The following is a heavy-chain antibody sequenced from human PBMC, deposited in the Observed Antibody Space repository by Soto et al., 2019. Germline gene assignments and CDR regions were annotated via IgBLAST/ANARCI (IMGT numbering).Heavy chain of an antibody. D-gene: IGHD6-6*01. J-gene: IGHJ6*02. CDR1: GYSFTSYW. V-gene: IGHV5-10-1*01. Sequence: GESLKISCKGSGYSFTSYWISWVRQMPGKGLEWMGRIDPSDSYTNYSPSFQGHVTISADKSISTAYLQWSSLKASDTAMYYCARRPTLGEHYYYGMDVWGQGTTVTVSS. CDR2: IDPSDSYT. CDR3: ARRPTLGEHYYYGMDV.